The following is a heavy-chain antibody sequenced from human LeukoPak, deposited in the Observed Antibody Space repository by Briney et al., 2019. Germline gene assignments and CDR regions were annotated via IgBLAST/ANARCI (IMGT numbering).Heavy chain of an antibody. CDR3: ASWGCSSTSCHEY. D-gene: IGHD2-2*01. V-gene: IGHV4-30-2*01. CDR2: IYHSGST. J-gene: IGHJ4*02. CDR1: GGSISSDNYY. Sequence: SETLSLTCTVSGGSISSDNYYWNWIRQPPGKGMEWIGYIYHSGSTYYNPSLKSRVTISVDRSKNQFSLTLSSVTAADTAVYYCASWGCSSTSCHEYCGQGTLVTVSS.